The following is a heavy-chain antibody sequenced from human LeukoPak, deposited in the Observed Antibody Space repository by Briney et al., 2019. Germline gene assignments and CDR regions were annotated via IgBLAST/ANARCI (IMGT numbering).Heavy chain of an antibody. CDR2: INPNSGGT. J-gene: IGHJ4*02. CDR3: ARDSIAESSGYDY. CDR1: GYTFTGYY. Sequence: GASVKVSCKASGYTFTGYYMHWVRQAPGQGLEWMGWINPNSGGTSYAQKFQGRVTMTRDTSISTAYMELSRLRSDDTAVYYCARDSIAESSGYDYWGQGTLVTVSS. D-gene: IGHD3-22*01. V-gene: IGHV1-2*02.